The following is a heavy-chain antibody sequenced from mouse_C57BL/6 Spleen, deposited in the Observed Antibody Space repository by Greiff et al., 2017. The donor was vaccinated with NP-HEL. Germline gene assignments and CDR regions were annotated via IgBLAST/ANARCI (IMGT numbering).Heavy chain of an antibody. J-gene: IGHJ2*01. CDR2: ISDGGSYT. Sequence: EVKLVESGGGLVKPGGSLKLSCAASGFTFSSYAMSWVRQTPEKWLEWVATISDGGSYTYYPDNVKGRFTISRDNAKNNLYLQMSHLKSEDTAMYYCAREGYGSSYDYFDYWGQGTTLTVSS. V-gene: IGHV5-4*01. CDR3: AREGYGSSYDYFDY. D-gene: IGHD1-1*01. CDR1: GFTFSSYA.